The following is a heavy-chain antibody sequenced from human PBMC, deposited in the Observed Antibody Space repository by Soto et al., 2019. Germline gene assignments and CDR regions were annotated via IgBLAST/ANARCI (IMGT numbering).Heavy chain of an antibody. CDR3: ARDSASYSSSSGSYWYFDL. J-gene: IGHJ2*01. CDR1: GFTFSSYG. D-gene: IGHD6-6*01. V-gene: IGHV3-48*02. Sequence: SGFTFSSYGMNWVRQAPGKGLEWVSYISSGSATIYYADSVKGRFTISRDNAKNSLYLQVDSLGDEDTAMFYCARDSASYSSSSGSYWYFDLWGRGTLVTVSS. CDR2: ISSGSATI.